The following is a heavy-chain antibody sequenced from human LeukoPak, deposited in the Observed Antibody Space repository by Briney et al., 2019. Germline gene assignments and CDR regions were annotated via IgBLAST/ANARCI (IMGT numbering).Heavy chain of an antibody. Sequence: PGGSLRLSCALSGFTFNTNSINWVRQAPGKGLEWVSYISSSGRAMYYADSVKGRFTISRDNPKNSLYLQMNSLKPEDTALYYCAKDDSGTYYRTVSFQYWGQGTLVTVSS. CDR1: GFTFNTNS. J-gene: IGHJ1*01. CDR3: AKDDSGTYYRTVSFQY. CDR2: ISSSGRAM. D-gene: IGHD1-26*01. V-gene: IGHV3-48*04.